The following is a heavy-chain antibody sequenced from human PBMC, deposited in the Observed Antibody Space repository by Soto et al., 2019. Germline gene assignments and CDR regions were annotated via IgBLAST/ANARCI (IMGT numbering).Heavy chain of an antibody. D-gene: IGHD6-6*01. Sequence: EVQLVESGGGLVQPGGSLRLSCAASGFTFSSYDMHWVRQATGKGLEWVSAIGTAGDTYYPGSVKGRFTISRENAKNSLYLQMNSLRAEDTAVYYCARESLVSSGLTGGFDPWGQGTLVTVSS. CDR3: ARESLVSSGLTGGFDP. CDR2: IGTAGDT. J-gene: IGHJ5*02. V-gene: IGHV3-13*01. CDR1: GFTFSSYD.